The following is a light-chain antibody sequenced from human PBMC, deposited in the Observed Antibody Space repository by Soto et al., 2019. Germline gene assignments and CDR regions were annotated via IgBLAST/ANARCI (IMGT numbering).Light chain of an antibody. CDR3: QPSYRAPLT. CDR1: LTISKS. Sequence: DLQMTQSPSSLCASVGDRVTVTCRTSLTISKSLNWYQQKPGKAPKVLIYGVSNLQSGVPSRFNGSGSATDFTLTISSVQPEDSATYYCQPSYRAPLTFGGGTSVEIK. J-gene: IGKJ4*01. CDR2: GVS. V-gene: IGKV1-39*01.